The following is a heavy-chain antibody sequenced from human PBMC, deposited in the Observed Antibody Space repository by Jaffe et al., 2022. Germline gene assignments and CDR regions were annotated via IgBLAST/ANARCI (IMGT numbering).Heavy chain of an antibody. CDR3: ATGVGDYYYYYYMDV. CDR2: IYHSGST. Sequence: QVQLQESGPGLVKPSETLSLTCAVSGYSISSGYYWGWIRQPPGKGLEWIGSIYHSGSTYYNPSLKSRVTISVDTSKNQFSLKLSSVTAADTAVYYCATGVGDYYYYYYMDVWGKGTTVTVSS. J-gene: IGHJ6*03. D-gene: IGHD3-10*01. CDR1: GYSISSGYY. V-gene: IGHV4-38-2*01.